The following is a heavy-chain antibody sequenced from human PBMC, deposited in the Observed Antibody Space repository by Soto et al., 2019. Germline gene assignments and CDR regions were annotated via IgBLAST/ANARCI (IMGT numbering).Heavy chain of an antibody. CDR2: ISGSGGST. V-gene: IGHV3-23*01. Sequence: PGGSLRLSCAASGFTFSSYAMSWVRQAPGKGLEWVSAISGSGGSTYYADSVKGRFTISRDNSKNTLYLQMNSLRAEDTAVYYCAKDVMGDIVVVVAAFDYWGQGTLVTVSS. CDR3: AKDVMGDIVVVVAAFDY. J-gene: IGHJ4*02. CDR1: GFTFSSYA. D-gene: IGHD2-15*01.